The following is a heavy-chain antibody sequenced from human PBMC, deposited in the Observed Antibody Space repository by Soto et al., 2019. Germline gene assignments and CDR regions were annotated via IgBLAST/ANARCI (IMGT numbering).Heavy chain of an antibody. CDR2: ISGGGGST. CDR3: AKSPTIAPRRDYFDS. D-gene: IGHD6-6*01. V-gene: IGHV3-23*01. J-gene: IGHJ4*02. CDR1: GFTFSSYG. Sequence: GGSLRLSCAASGFTFSSYGMSWVRQAPGKGLEWVSGISGGGGSTYYADSVKGRFTISRDNSKNTLYLYMNSLRAEDTAVYYCAKSPTIAPRRDYFDSWGQGTLVTVSS.